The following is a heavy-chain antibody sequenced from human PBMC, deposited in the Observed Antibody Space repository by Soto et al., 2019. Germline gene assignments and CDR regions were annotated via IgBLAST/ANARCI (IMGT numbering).Heavy chain of an antibody. CDR1: GLSLSTGKLG. CDR3: ALIKDCSRTDCYLASFDP. V-gene: IGHV2-26*01. Sequence: QVTLKESGPVLVKPTETLTLTCTVSGLSLSTGKLGVSWIRQPPGKALEWLAHIFSNDDKSYSTSLRSRVTISKDTSRSQVVLTMTNMDPLDSGTYYCALIKDCSRTDCYLASFDPWGQGTVVTVSS. CDR2: IFSNDDK. J-gene: IGHJ5*02. D-gene: IGHD2-2*01.